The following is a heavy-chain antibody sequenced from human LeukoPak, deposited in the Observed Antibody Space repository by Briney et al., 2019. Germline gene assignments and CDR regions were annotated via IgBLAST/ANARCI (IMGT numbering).Heavy chain of an antibody. CDR2: ISSSSSYI. CDR3: ARDPYCSGGSCYYYMDV. CDR1: GFTFSSYS. Sequence: GGSLRLSCAASGFTFSSYSMNWVRQAPGKGLEWVSSISSSSSYIYYADSVKGRFTISRDSAKNSLYLQMNSLRAEDTAVYYCARDPYCSGGSCYYYMDVWGKGTTVTVSS. D-gene: IGHD2-15*01. J-gene: IGHJ6*03. V-gene: IGHV3-21*01.